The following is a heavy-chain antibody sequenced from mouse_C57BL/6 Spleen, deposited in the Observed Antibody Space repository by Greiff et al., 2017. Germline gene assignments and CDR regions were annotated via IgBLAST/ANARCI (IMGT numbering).Heavy chain of an antibody. J-gene: IGHJ4*01. D-gene: IGHD2-4*01. Sequence: EVQLQQSGPVLVKPGASVKMSCKASGYTFTDYYMNWVKQSHGKSLEWIGVINPYNGGTSYNQKFKGKATLTVDKSSSTAYMELNSLTSEDSAVYYCARSRDDYDGGYAMDYWGQGTSVTVSS. CDR1: GYTFTDYY. V-gene: IGHV1-19*01. CDR2: INPYNGGT. CDR3: ARSRDDYDGGYAMDY.